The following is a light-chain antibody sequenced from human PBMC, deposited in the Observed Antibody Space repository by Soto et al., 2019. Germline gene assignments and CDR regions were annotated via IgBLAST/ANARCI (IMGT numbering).Light chain of an antibody. V-gene: IGLV2-14*01. J-gene: IGLJ2*01. CDR3: SSYTTTNAVV. CDR1: NSDVGAYNY. Sequence: QSALTQPASVSGSPGQSITISCTGSNSDVGAYNYVSWYQHHPGKAPRLMIYKVSLRPSGVSSRLSGSKSGNTASLTISGLQPEDESHYYCSSYTTTNAVVFGGGTKVTVL. CDR2: KVS.